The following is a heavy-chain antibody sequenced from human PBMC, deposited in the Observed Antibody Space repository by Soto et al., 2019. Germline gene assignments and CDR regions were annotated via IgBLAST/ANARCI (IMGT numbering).Heavy chain of an antibody. CDR3: AKEGCSSTSCVAFLDV. D-gene: IGHD2-2*01. CDR1: GFTFSSSG. CDR2: ISYDASKK. V-gene: IGHV3-30*18. J-gene: IGHJ6*02. Sequence: PGGSLRLSAAASGFTFSSSGIHWVRQAPGKGLEWVAVISYDASKKYYADSVKGRFTISRDNSKETVDLQMNSLRAEDTAVYYCAKEGCSSTSCVAFLDVWGRGTTVTVSS.